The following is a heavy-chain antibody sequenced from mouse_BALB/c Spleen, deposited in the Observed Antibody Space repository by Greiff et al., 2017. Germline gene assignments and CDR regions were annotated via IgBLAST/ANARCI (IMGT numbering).Heavy chain of an antibody. CDR2: IRNKANGYTT. Sequence: EVKLVESGGGLVQPGGSLRLSCATSGFTFTDYYMSWVRQPPGKALEWLGFIRNKANGYTTEYSASVKGRFTISRDNSQSILYLQMNTLRAEDSATYYCARDRPYYFDYWGQGTTLTVSS. CDR3: ARDRPYYFDY. CDR1: GFTFTDYY. J-gene: IGHJ2*01. V-gene: IGHV7-3*02.